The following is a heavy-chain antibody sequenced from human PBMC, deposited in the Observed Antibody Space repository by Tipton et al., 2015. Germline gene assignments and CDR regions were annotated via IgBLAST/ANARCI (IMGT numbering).Heavy chain of an antibody. CDR3: AREATTSPHYDYGMDV. Sequence: SLRLSCAASGFTFSSYWMHWVRQAPGKGLVWVSRINSDGTCTFYADSVRGRFTISRDNAKNTLYLQVNSLRAEDTAVYYCAREATTSPHYDYGMDVWGQGTTVTVSS. CDR2: INSDGTCT. J-gene: IGHJ6*02. CDR1: GFTFSSYW. V-gene: IGHV3-74*01. D-gene: IGHD4-17*01.